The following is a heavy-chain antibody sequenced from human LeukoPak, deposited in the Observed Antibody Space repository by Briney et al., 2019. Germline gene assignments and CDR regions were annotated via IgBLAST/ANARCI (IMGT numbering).Heavy chain of an antibody. CDR3: ARDPVPYYDSSGSDY. Sequence: GGSLRLSCAASGFTFSSYAMHWVRQAPGKGLEYVSAISSNGGSTYYANSVKGRFTISRDNSKNTLYLQMGSLRAEDMAVYYCARDPVPYYDSSGSDYWGQGTLVTVSS. D-gene: IGHD3-22*01. J-gene: IGHJ4*02. V-gene: IGHV3-64*01. CDR1: GFTFSSYA. CDR2: ISSNGGST.